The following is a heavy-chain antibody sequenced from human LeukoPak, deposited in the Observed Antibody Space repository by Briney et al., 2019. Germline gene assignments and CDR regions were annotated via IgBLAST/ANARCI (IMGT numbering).Heavy chain of an antibody. CDR2: IYYSGGT. V-gene: IGHV4-59*08. CDR3: ARWQYTISSGWFDP. J-gene: IGHJ5*02. Sequence: SETLSLTCTLSGGSISSRYWSWIRQPPGKGLEWIGSIYYSGGTNYNPSLQGRVSISVDTSMIQFSLKLSSVTAADTAVYYCARWQYTISSGWFDPWGQGTPVTVSS. CDR1: GGSISSRY. D-gene: IGHD6-6*01.